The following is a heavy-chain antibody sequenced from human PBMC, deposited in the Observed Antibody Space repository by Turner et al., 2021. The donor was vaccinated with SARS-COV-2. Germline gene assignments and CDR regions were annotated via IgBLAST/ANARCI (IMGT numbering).Heavy chain of an antibody. V-gene: IGHV1-8*01. J-gene: IGHJ5*02. CDR3: ARARDWRGGFDL. Sequence: QVQLVQAGAEVKTPGASVKVSCKAPGYTFTSYDINWVRQATGQGLEWMGWMNPNSGNTGYAQKFQGRVTMTRNTAISTAYMELSSLRSEDTAVYYCARARDWRGGFDLWGQGTLVTVSS. CDR2: MNPNSGNT. CDR1: GYTFTSYD. D-gene: IGHD2-21*01.